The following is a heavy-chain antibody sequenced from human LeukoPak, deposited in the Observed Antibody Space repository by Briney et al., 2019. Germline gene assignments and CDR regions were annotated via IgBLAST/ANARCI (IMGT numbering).Heavy chain of an antibody. V-gene: IGHV3-9*03. J-gene: IGHJ4*02. CDR2: ISWNSGSI. CDR1: GFTFDDYA. CDR3: AKDVYSSRISNYGGLDY. Sequence: GGSLRLSCAASGFTFDDYAMHWLRQAPGKGLEWVSGISWNSGSIGYADSVKGRFTISRDNAKNSLYLQMNSLRAEDMALYYCAKDVYSSRISNYGGLDYWGQGTLVTVSS. D-gene: IGHD4-11*01.